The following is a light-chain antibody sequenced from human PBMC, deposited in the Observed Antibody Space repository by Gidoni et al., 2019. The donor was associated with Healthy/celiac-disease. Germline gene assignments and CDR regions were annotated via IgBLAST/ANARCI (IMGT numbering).Light chain of an antibody. CDR1: SSNIGSNT. V-gene: IGLV1-44*01. CDR2: SNN. CDR3: AAWDDSLNGYV. J-gene: IGLJ1*01. Sequence: QSVLTQPPSASGTPGQGVTISCSGSSSNIGSNTVNLYQQLPGTAPKLLIYSNNQRPSGVPDRFSGSKSGTSASLAISGLQSEDEADYYCAAWDDSLNGYVFGTGTKVTVL.